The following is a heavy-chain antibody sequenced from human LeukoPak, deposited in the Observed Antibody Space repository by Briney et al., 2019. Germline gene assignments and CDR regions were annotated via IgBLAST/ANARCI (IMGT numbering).Heavy chain of an antibody. CDR3: ARVMEGPTLEDYYYGMDV. V-gene: IGHV4-59*01. CDR2: IYYSGST. J-gene: IGHJ6*02. CDR1: GGGIGSCY. D-gene: IGHD3-10*01. Sequence: PSETVSCKCAVCGGGIGSCYWSWLRQPPGKGLEWIGYIYYSGSTNYNPSLKSRVTISVDTSKNQFSLKLSSVTAADTAVYYCARVMEGPTLEDYYYGMDVWGQGTTVTVSS.